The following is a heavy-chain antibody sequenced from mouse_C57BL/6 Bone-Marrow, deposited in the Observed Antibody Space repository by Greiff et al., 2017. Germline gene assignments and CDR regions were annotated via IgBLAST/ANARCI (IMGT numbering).Heavy chain of an antibody. V-gene: IGHV14-3*01. J-gene: IGHJ4*01. CDR1: GFNIKNTY. CDR3: ALHYYGSRGAMDY. CDR2: IDPANGNT. Sequence: EVQGVESVAELVRPGASVKLSCTASGFNIKNTYMHWVKQRPEQGLEWIGRIDPANGNTKYAPKFQGKATITADTSSNTAYLQLSSLTSEDTAIYYCALHYYGSRGAMDYWGQGTSVTVSS. D-gene: IGHD1-1*01.